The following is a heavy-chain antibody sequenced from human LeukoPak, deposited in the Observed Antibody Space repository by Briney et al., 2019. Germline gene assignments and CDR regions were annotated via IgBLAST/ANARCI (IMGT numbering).Heavy chain of an antibody. CDR3: ASEYGGYPGY. CDR1: GGSFSGYY. CDR2: INHSGST. D-gene: IGHD5-12*01. Sequence: KPSETLSLTCAVYGGSFSGYYWSWIRQPPGKGLEWIGEINHSGSTNYNPSLKSRVTISVDTSKNQFSLKLSSVTAADTAVYYCASEYGGYPGYWGQGTLVTVSS. J-gene: IGHJ4*02. V-gene: IGHV4-34*01.